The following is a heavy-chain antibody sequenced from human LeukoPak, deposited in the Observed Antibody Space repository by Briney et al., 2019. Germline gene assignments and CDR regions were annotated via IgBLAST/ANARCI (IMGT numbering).Heavy chain of an antibody. D-gene: IGHD3-16*02. CDR2: MVYSGTT. CDR1: GAPISLGTYY. Sequence: SETLSPTCTVSGAPISLGTYYWAWIRQPPGKGLEWVGSMVYSGTTYYNPSLKSRVTMSVDKSKNQFSLKLSSVTAADTAVYYCARVRVWGSYPDLWGRGTLVTVSS. V-gene: IGHV4-39*07. CDR3: ARVRVWGSYPDL. J-gene: IGHJ2*01.